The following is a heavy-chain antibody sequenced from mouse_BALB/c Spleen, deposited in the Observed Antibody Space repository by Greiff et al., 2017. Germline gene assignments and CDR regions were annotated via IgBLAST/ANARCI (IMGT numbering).Heavy chain of an antibody. CDR2: INPSTGYT. J-gene: IGHJ3*01. Sequence: QVQLQQSGADLVKPGASVKMSCKASGYTFTSYWMHWVNQRPGQGLEWIGYINPSTGYTEYNQKFKDKATLTADKSSSTAYMQLSSLTSEDSAVYYCARSGTLGYWGQGTSVTVSA. V-gene: IGHV1-7*01. CDR3: ARSGTLGY. D-gene: IGHD3-1*01. CDR1: GYTFTSYW.